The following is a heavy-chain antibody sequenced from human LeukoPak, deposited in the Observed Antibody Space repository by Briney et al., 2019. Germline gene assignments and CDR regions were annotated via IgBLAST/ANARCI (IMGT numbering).Heavy chain of an antibody. CDR1: GFTFSSYA. CDR3: ARHLSRGLGGYSYGPDRTLFDY. CDR2: ISGSGGST. D-gene: IGHD5-18*01. J-gene: IGHJ4*02. Sequence: GSLRLSCAASGFTFSSYAMSWVRQAPGKGLEWVSAISGSGGSTYYADSVKGRFTISRDNSKNTLYLQMNSLRAEDTAVYYCARHLSRGLGGYSYGPDRTLFDYWGQGTLVTVSS. V-gene: IGHV3-23*01.